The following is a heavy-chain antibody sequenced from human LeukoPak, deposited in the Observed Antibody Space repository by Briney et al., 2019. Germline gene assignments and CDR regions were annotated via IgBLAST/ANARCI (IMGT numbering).Heavy chain of an antibody. CDR1: GGSIGSYY. CDR2: IYYSGST. D-gene: IGHD3-22*01. CDR3: ARENFYYDSSGYYPLYNWFDP. V-gene: IGHV4-59*01. J-gene: IGHJ5*02. Sequence: KPSETLSLTCTVSGGSIGSYYWSWIRQPPGKGLEWIGYIYYSGSTNYNPSLKSRVTISVDTSKNQFSLKLSSVTAADTAVYYCARENFYYDSSGYYPLYNWFDPWGQGTLVTVSS.